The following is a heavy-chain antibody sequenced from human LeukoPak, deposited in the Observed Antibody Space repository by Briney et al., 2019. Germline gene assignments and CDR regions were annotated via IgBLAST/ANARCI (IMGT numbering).Heavy chain of an antibody. D-gene: IGHD1-26*01. CDR1: GLTFSNYV. J-gene: IGHJ1*01. CDR2: LSGRGGST. Sequence: GGSLRLSCAASGLTFSNYVMSWVRQAPGKGLEWVSALSGRGGSTYYADFVKGRFTISRDNSKNTVYLQMNSLRAEDTAVYYCAREDFQPWGQGTLVTVSS. V-gene: IGHV3-23*01. CDR3: AREDFQP.